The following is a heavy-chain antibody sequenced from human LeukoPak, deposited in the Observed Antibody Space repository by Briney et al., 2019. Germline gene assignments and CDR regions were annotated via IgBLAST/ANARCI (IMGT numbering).Heavy chain of an antibody. Sequence: GGSLRLSCAASGFTFSDYAMSWVRQAPGKGLEWVSAVTGSGGNTYYADSVKGRFTISRDNAKNSLYLQMNSLRAEDTAVYYCARGLRYYFDYWGQGTLVTVSS. CDR2: VTGSGGNT. D-gene: IGHD3-3*01. J-gene: IGHJ4*02. CDR3: ARGLRYYFDY. CDR1: GFTFSDYA. V-gene: IGHV3-23*01.